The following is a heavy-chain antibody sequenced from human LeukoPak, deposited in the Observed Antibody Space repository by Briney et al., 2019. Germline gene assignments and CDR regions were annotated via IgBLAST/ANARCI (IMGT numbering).Heavy chain of an antibody. CDR2: ISSNGGSS. D-gene: IGHD1-1*01. CDR1: GFTFSAYA. CDR3: VKITSVTGGDC. J-gene: IGHJ4*02. Sequence: GGSLRLSCSASGFTFSAYAMYWVRQAPGKGLEYVSGISSNGGSSFYADSVRGRFTISRDNSKNTLYLQMSSLRAEDTAVYYCVKITSVTGGDCWGQGTRLTVSS. V-gene: IGHV3-64D*09.